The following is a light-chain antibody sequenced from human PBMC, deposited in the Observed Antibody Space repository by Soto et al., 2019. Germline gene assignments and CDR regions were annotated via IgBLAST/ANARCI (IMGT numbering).Light chain of an antibody. V-gene: IGKV1-12*01. CDR3: QQTNTFFPLS. J-gene: IGKJ4*01. CDR1: QGISNW. CDR2: SAS. Sequence: DIQMTQSPSSVSASVGDRVTITCRASQGISNWLAWYQQQPGKAPKLLIYSASTLQSVVPSRFSGGGAGTHFTLIISSLQPEDFATYYCQQTNTFFPLSFGGGTKVEIK.